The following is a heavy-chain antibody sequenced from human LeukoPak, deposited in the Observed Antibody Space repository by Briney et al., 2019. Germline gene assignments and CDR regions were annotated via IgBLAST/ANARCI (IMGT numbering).Heavy chain of an antibody. CDR3: AKSGGYGLIDY. CDR1: GASISGSGYY. J-gene: IGHJ4*02. Sequence: SEALSLTCTVSGASISGSGYYWGWIRQPPGKGLEWIGSIYSSGSTYYNASLQSRVTISIETSKNQISLRLNSVTAADTAMYYCAKSGGYGLIDYWGQGTLVTVSS. V-gene: IGHV4-39*01. D-gene: IGHD1-26*01. CDR2: IYSSGST.